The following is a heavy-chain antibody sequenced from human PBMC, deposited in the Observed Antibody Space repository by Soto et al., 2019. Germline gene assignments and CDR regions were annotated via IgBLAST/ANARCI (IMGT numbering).Heavy chain of an antibody. V-gene: IGHV1-8*01. J-gene: IGHJ6*03. CDR2: MNPNSGNT. D-gene: IGHD2-15*01. CDR1: GYTFTSYD. CDR3: ARGPEYSYYYYMDV. Sequence: ASVKVSCKASGYTFTSYDINWVRQATGQGLEWMGWMNPNSGNTGYAQKFQGRVTMTRNTSISTAYMELSSLRSVDTAVYYCARGPEYSYYYYMDVWGKGTTVTVSS.